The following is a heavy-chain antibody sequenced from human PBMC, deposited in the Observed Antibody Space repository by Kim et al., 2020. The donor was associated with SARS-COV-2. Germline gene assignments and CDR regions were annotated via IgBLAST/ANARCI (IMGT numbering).Heavy chain of an antibody. D-gene: IGHD6-13*01. CDR1: GYTFTSYY. CDR2: INPSGGST. J-gene: IGHJ3*02. CDR3: VRDAAFDI. V-gene: IGHV1-46*01. Sequence: ASVKVSCKASGYTFTSYYIHWVRQAPGQGLEWMGIINPSGGSTNSAQKFQGRVTMTRDTSTSTVYMELSSLRSEDTAMYYCVRDAAFDIWGQGTMVTVSS.